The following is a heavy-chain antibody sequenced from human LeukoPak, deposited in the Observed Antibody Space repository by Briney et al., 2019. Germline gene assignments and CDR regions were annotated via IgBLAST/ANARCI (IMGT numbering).Heavy chain of an antibody. Sequence: ASVKVSCKVFGYTLTELSMHWVRQAPGQGLEWMGRINPNSGGTNYAQKFQGRVTMTRDTSISTAYMELSRLRSDDTAVYYCARGGIPVPGGEIGWFDPWGQGTLVTVSS. D-gene: IGHD6-19*01. CDR3: ARGGIPVPGGEIGWFDP. CDR1: GYTLTELS. CDR2: INPNSGGT. J-gene: IGHJ5*02. V-gene: IGHV1-2*06.